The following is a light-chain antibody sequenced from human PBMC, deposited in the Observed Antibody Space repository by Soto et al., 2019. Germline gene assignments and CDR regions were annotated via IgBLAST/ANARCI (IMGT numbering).Light chain of an antibody. CDR3: ASYAGNNNFVL. CDR2: EVT. CDR1: SSDVGAYNY. Sequence: QSALAQPPSASGSPGQSVTISCTGTSSDVGAYNYVSWYQQHPGKAPKLVIYEVTARPSGVPERFSGSKSGSTASLTVSGLQAEDEALYYCASYAGNNNFVLFGGGTKLTVL. J-gene: IGLJ2*01. V-gene: IGLV2-8*01.